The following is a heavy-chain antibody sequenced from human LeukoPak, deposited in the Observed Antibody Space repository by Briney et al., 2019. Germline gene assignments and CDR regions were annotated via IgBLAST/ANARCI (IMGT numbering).Heavy chain of an antibody. CDR1: GGTFSTSA. Sequence: ASVKVSCKASGGTFSTSAISWVRQAPGQGLEWMGGIVPIFATANYAQKFQGRVTITADESTSTAYMDLSSLRSEDTALYYCATNLWSRGGDHWYFDLWGRGTLVTVSS. J-gene: IGHJ2*01. CDR3: ATNLWSRGGDHWYFDL. CDR2: IVPIFATA. V-gene: IGHV1-69*13. D-gene: IGHD3-10*01.